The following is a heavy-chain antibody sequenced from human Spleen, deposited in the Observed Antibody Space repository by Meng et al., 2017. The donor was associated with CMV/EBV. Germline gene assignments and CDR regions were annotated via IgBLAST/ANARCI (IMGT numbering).Heavy chain of an antibody. Sequence: GGSLRLSCAVSGFSFSSYAMHWVRQAPGKGLEWVAVISYDGSNKYYADSVKGRFTISRDSSKHTLYLQMNSLRAEDTAVYYCARDQGDCSNGVCYIRGNCDYWGQGTLVTVSS. J-gene: IGHJ4*02. CDR2: ISYDGSNK. V-gene: IGHV3-30*04. CDR1: GFSFSSYA. CDR3: ARDQGDCSNGVCYIRGNCDY. D-gene: IGHD2-8*01.